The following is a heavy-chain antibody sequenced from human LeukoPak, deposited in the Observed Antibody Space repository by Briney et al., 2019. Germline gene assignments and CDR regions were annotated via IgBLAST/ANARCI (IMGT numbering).Heavy chain of an antibody. D-gene: IGHD5-24*01. CDR2: INPNSGGT. CDR1: GYTFTGYY. Sequence: ASVKVSCKASGYTFTGYYMHWVRQAPGQGLEWMGWINPNSGGTNYAQKFQGRVTMTRDTSISTAYMELSRLRSDDTAVYYCARAVRDGYNYVSWFDPWGQGTLVTVSS. J-gene: IGHJ5*02. V-gene: IGHV1-2*02. CDR3: ARAVRDGYNYVSWFDP.